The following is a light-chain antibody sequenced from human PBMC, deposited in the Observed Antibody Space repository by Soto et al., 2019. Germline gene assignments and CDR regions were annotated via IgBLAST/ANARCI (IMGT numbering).Light chain of an antibody. Sequence: QAVVTQPPSVSGAPGQRVTISCTGSSSNIGAGYDVHWYQQLPGTAPKLHIYGNSNRPSGVPDRFSGSKSGTSASLAITGLQAEDEADCYCQSYDSSLSGSVFGGGTKVTVL. CDR2: GNS. CDR3: QSYDSSLSGSV. V-gene: IGLV1-40*01. CDR1: SSNIGAGYD. J-gene: IGLJ2*01.